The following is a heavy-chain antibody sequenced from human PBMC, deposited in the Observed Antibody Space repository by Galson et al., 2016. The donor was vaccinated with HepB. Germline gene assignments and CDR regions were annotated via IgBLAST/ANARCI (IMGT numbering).Heavy chain of an antibody. Sequence: SLRLSCAASGFSFKNYAMAWVRQTPGEGPEWVSVITSSGTTTFYADSVKDRFTISRDNSKNTLYLDMSTMSADDTALYYCAKAWHYDSGGAYYRYYFDYWDQGTLVVVSS. CDR1: GFSFKNYA. CDR2: ITSSGTTT. CDR3: AKAWHYDSGGAYYRYYFDY. V-gene: IGHV3-23*01. J-gene: IGHJ4*02. D-gene: IGHD3-22*01.